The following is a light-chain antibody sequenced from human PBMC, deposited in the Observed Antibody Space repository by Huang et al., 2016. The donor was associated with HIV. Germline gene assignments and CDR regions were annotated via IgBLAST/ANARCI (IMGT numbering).Light chain of an antibody. CDR2: AAA. CDR1: QSVNTF. Sequence: EIVLTQSPATLSLSPGERATLSCRASQSVNTFLAWYQQKPGQAPRLLSYAAANRATGIPARLSGSGSGTDFTLTISSLEPEDFAVYYCQQRSNRPLTFGGGTKVEIK. V-gene: IGKV3-11*01. CDR3: QQRSNRPLT. J-gene: IGKJ4*01.